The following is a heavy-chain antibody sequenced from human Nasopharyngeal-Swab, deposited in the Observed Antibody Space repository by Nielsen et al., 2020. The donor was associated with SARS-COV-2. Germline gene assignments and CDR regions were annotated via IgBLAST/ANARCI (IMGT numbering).Heavy chain of an antibody. CDR1: GFTVSSNY. J-gene: IGHJ4*02. V-gene: IGHV3-53*01. Sequence: GESLKISCAASGFTVSSNYMSWVRQAPGKGLEWVSVIYSGGSTYYADSVKGRFTISRDNSKNTLYLQMNSLGAEDTAVYYCARAIGSGSSYWGQGTLVTVSS. D-gene: IGHD3-10*01. CDR2: IYSGGST. CDR3: ARAIGSGSSY.